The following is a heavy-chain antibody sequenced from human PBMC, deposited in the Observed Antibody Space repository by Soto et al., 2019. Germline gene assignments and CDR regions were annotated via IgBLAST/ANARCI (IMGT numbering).Heavy chain of an antibody. J-gene: IGHJ4*02. CDR1: GGSISSSSYY. Sequence: SETLSLTCTVSGGSISSSSYYWGWIRQPPGKGLEWIGSIYYSGSTYYNPSLKSRVTISVDTSKNQFSLKLSSVTAADTAVYYCTHQHWNYDILTSNYFDYWGQGTLVTVSS. CDR2: IYYSGST. CDR3: THQHWNYDILTSNYFDY. D-gene: IGHD3-9*01. V-gene: IGHV4-39*01.